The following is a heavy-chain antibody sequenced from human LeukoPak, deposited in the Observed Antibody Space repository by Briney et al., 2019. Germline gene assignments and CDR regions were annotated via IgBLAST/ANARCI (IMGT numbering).Heavy chain of an antibody. V-gene: IGHV3-7*01. D-gene: IGHD3-10*01. Sequence: SGGSLRLSCAASGFTFSSYWMSWVRQAPGKGLEWVANMKQDGSKKYYVDSVKGRFTISRDNAKNSLFLQMNSLRAEDTAVYYCARDLGPGKGIYYFDYWGQGTLVTVSS. CDR2: MKQDGSKK. CDR1: GFTFSSYW. J-gene: IGHJ4*02. CDR3: ARDLGPGKGIYYFDY.